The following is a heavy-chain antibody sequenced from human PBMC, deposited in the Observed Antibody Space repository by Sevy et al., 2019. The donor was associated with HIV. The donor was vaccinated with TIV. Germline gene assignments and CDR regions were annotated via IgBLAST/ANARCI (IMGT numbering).Heavy chain of an antibody. J-gene: IGHJ4*02. Sequence: SETLSLTCTVSGGSMNFYYWNWIRQTPGKGLEWIGHIYYTGTTNYSPSLRSRVSMSLDASKSHFSLKLTSVTAADTAIYNCARDQGTSGPWFPYYWGPGTLVTVSS. CDR1: GGSMNFYY. D-gene: IGHD2-8*01. V-gene: IGHV4-59*01. CDR3: ARDQGTSGPWFPYY. CDR2: IYYTGTT.